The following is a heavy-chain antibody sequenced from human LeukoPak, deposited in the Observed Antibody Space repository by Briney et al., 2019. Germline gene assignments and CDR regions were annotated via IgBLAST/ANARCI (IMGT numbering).Heavy chain of an antibody. Sequence: PSETLSLTCAVYGGSFSGYYWSWIRQPPGKGLEWIGEINHSGSTNYNPSLKSRVTISVDTSKNQFSLKLSSVTAADTAVYYCARESETSNWFDPWGQGTLVTVSS. V-gene: IGHV4-34*01. CDR2: INHSGST. CDR3: ARESETSNWFDP. J-gene: IGHJ5*02. CDR1: GGSFSGYY.